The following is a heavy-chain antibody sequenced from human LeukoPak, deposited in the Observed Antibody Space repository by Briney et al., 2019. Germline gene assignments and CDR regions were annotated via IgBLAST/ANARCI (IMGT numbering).Heavy chain of an antibody. CDR3: ARKGHSSSWYYFDY. J-gene: IGHJ4*02. Sequence: SVKASCKASGGTFSSYAISWVRQAPGQGLEWMGGIIPIFGTANYAQKFQGRVTITADESTSTAYMELSSLRSEDAAVYYCARKGHSSSWYYFDYWGQGTLVTVSS. V-gene: IGHV1-69*13. D-gene: IGHD6-13*01. CDR1: GGTFSSYA. CDR2: IIPIFGTA.